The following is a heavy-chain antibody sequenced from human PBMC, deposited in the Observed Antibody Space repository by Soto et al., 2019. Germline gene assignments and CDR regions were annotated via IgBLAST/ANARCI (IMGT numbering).Heavy chain of an antibody. J-gene: IGHJ5*02. D-gene: IGHD3-22*01. CDR1: GYTFTTYG. Sequence: QVQLVQSAGEVKKPGASVKVSCKASGYTFTTYGITWVRQAPGQGLEYLGWISTYNGNTDFAQKVQNRVTFTTDTSTNTAYMELRSLRHDDTAVYYCARAKVLITPNWFDPWGQGTLVTVSS. V-gene: IGHV1-18*01. CDR2: ISTYNGNT. CDR3: ARAKVLITPNWFDP.